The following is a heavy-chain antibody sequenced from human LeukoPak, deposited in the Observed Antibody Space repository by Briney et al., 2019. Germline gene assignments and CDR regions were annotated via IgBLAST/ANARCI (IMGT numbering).Heavy chain of an antibody. CDR2: IYYSGST. V-gene: IGHV4-59*01. J-gene: IGHJ4*02. Sequence: SETLSLTCTVSGGSISSYYWSWIRQPPGKGLEWIGYIYYSGSTNYNPSLKSRVTISVDTSKNQFSLKLSSVTAADTAVYYCARGYDFWSGYFDYWGQGTPVTVSS. CDR1: GGSISSYY. CDR3: ARGYDFWSGYFDY. D-gene: IGHD3-3*01.